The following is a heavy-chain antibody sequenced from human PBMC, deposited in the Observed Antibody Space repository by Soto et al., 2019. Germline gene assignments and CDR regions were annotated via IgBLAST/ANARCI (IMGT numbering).Heavy chain of an antibody. J-gene: IGHJ4*02. CDR1: GGSISSYY. V-gene: IGHV4-59*08. D-gene: IGHD5-12*01. CDR3: ARHSRYGGYGNIDH. CDR2: IYYSGIT. Sequence: QVQLQESGPGLVKPSETLSLTCTVSGGSISSYYWSWIRQPPGKGLEWIGCIYYSGITNYNPPLKSRVTISVDTYKKQFSQSLSSVTAADTAVYDCARHSRYGGYGNIDHWRQGTLVTVSS.